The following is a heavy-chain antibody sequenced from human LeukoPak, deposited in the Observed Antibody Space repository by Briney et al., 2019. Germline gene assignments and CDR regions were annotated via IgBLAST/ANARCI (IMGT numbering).Heavy chain of an antibody. V-gene: IGHV1-2*02. D-gene: IGHD3-9*01. CDR1: GYTFTGYY. J-gene: IGHJ6*03. CDR3: ARGVGWGCFDWLPYYYYYYMDV. CDR2: INPNSGGT. Sequence: GASVKVSCKASGYTFTGYYMHWVRQAPGQGLEWMGWINPNSGGTNYAQKFQGRVTMTRDTSISTAYMELSSLRSEDTAVYYCARGVGWGCFDWLPYYYYYYMDVWGKGTTVTISS.